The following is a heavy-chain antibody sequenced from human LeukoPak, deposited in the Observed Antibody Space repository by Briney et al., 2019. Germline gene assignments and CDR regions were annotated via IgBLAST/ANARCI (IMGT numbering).Heavy chain of an antibody. J-gene: IGHJ4*02. CDR2: ISSSGSTI. V-gene: IGHV3-11*04. CDR1: GFTFSDYY. CDR3: ACDRGVTIFGVVTVPGY. D-gene: IGHD3-3*01. Sequence: GGSLRLSCAASGFTFSDYYMSWIRQAPGKGLEWVSYISSSGSTIYYADSVKGRFTISRDNAKNSLYLQMNSLRAEDTAVYYCACDRGVTIFGVVTVPGYWGQGTLVTVSS.